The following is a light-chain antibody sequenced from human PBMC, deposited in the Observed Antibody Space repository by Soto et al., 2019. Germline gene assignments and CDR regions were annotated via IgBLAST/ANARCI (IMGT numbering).Light chain of an antibody. CDR2: DAS. CDR3: QQFNNYPLT. Sequence: AIQLTQSPSSLSASVGDRVTITCRASQGISNALAWYQKKPGKAPKLLIYDASSLESGVPSRFSDSGSGTVFTRTISSLQPEDCASYYFQQFNNYPLTFGEGTKVEIK. J-gene: IGKJ4*01. V-gene: IGKV1D-13*01. CDR1: QGISNA.